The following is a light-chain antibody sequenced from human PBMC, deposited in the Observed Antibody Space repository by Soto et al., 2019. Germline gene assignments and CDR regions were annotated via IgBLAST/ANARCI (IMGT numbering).Light chain of an antibody. Sequence: DIQMTQSPSSLSASVGNRVTITCRASQSSSTYLNWYQKKPGKAPNLLIYDASRLQSGVPSRFSGSGGGTDCTLSISSVQPEDCATYFCQQSYMDPITFGQGTQLEI. CDR3: QQSYMDPIT. V-gene: IGKV1-39*01. CDR1: QSSSTY. CDR2: DAS. J-gene: IGKJ5*01.